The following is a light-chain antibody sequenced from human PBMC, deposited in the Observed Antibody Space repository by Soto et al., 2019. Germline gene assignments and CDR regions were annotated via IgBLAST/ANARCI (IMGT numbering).Light chain of an antibody. CDR2: WAS. V-gene: IGKV4-1*01. J-gene: IGKJ3*01. CDR3: QQYYITPIT. Sequence: DIVMTQSPDSLAVSLGERATINCKSSQSVLYSTNNKNYVAWYQQKPGQPPKLLIYWASTRESGVPDRFSGSGSGTDFTLTISSLQAEDVAVYYCQQYYITPITLGPGTKMNIK. CDR1: QSVLYSTNNKNY.